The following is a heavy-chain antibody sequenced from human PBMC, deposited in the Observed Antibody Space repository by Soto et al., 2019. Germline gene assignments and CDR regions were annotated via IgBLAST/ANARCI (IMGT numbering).Heavy chain of an antibody. J-gene: IGHJ6*02. CDR2: IWYDGSNK. V-gene: IGHV3-33*01. D-gene: IGHD3-3*01. CDR1: GFTFSSYG. Sequence: HPGGSLRLSCAASGFTFSSYGMHWVRQAPGKGLEWVAVIWYDGSNKYYADSVKGRFTISRDNSKNTLYLQMNSLRAEDTAVYYCARGQRLRFLEWSPYYYYGMDVWAQGTKVTVSS. CDR3: ARGQRLRFLEWSPYYYYGMDV.